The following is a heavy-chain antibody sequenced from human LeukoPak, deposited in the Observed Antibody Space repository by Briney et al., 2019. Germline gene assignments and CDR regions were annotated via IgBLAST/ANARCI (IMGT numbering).Heavy chain of an antibody. CDR3: AKEGRSLQTY. V-gene: IGHV3-7*03. J-gene: IGHJ4*02. CDR2: IKEDGTEI. D-gene: IGHD5-24*01. Sequence: GGSLRLSCAASGFMFSSNWMSWIRLAPGKGLEWVANIKEDGTEIYYVDSVKGRFTISRDNAKNSLYLQMNSLRVEDTAVYYCAKEGRSLQTYWGQGTLVTVSS. CDR1: GFMFSSNW.